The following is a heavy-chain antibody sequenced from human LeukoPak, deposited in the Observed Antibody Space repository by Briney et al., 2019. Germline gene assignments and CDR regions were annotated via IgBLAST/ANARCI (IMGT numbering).Heavy chain of an antibody. CDR1: GFTFSSYA. Sequence: GGSLRLSCAASGFTFSSYAMSWVRQAPGKGLEWVSAISGSGGSTCYADSVKGRFTISRDNSKNTLYLQMNSLRAEDTAVYYCAKVYDILTGYAYFDYWGQGTLVTVSS. V-gene: IGHV3-23*01. CDR3: AKVYDILTGYAYFDY. J-gene: IGHJ4*02. CDR2: ISGSGGST. D-gene: IGHD3-9*01.